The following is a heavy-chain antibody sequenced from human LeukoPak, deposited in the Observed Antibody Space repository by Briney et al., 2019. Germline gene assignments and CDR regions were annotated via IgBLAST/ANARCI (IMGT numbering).Heavy chain of an antibody. CDR1: GGSFSNYA. CDR2: ISAYNGNT. CDR3: ARRFWSGYYTSHYYYMDV. Sequence: GASVKVSCKASGGSFSNYALSWVRQAPGQGLEWMGWISAYNGNTNYAQKLQGRVTMTTDTSTSTAYMELRSLRSDDTAVYYCARRFWSGYYTSHYYYMDVWGKGTTVTVSS. D-gene: IGHD3-3*01. J-gene: IGHJ6*03. V-gene: IGHV1-18*01.